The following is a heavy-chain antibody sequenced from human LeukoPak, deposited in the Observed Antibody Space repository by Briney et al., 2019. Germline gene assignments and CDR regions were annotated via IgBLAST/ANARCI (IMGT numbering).Heavy chain of an antibody. Sequence: SETLSLTCAVYGGSFSGYYWSWIRQPPGKGLEWIGEINHSGSTNYNPSLKSRVTISVDTSKNQFSLELSSVTAADTAVYYCAREGSRYDILTGPNWFDPWGQGTLVAVSS. CDR3: AREGSRYDILTGPNWFDP. J-gene: IGHJ5*02. D-gene: IGHD3-9*01. CDR2: INHSGST. V-gene: IGHV4-34*01. CDR1: GGSFSGYY.